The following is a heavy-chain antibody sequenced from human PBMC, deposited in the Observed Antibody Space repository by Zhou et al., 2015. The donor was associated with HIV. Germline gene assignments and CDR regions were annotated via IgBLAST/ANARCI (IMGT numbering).Heavy chain of an antibody. J-gene: IGHJ4*02. Sequence: QVQLVQSGAEVKKPGASVKVSCRSSGSSFTSYWMHWVRQAPGQGLEWMGMVNPYSGSATNAQKFRGRVTMTTDTSTSTAYMELRSLRSDDTAIYYCARDDSSGYHSFDYWGQGTLVTVSS. D-gene: IGHD3-22*01. V-gene: IGHV1-46*01. CDR2: VNPYSGSA. CDR1: GSSFTSYW. CDR3: ARDDSSGYHSFDY.